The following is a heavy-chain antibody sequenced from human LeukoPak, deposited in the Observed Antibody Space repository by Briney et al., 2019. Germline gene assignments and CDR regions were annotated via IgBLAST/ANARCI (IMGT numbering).Heavy chain of an antibody. CDR1: GFTFSSYE. V-gene: IGHV3-21*01. CDR3: ARGKTSQNIVTRKTYNWFDP. D-gene: IGHD2/OR15-2a*01. CDR2: ISSSSDYI. Sequence: GGSLRLSCAASGFTFSSYEMNWVRQAPGKGLEWVSSISSSSDYIYYADSVKGRFTISRDNAKNSLYLQMKSLRAEDTAVYYCARGKTSQNIVTRKTYNWFDPWGQGTLVTVSS. J-gene: IGHJ5*02.